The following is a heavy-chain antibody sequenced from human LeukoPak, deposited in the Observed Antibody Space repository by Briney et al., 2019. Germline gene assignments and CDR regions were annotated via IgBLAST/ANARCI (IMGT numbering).Heavy chain of an antibody. CDR3: ARENYYRMDV. CDR2: ISTNSRST. CDR1: GFTFIDYY. V-gene: IGHV3-11*06. Sequence: GGALRLSCAGFGFTFIDYYMSWVRQAPGKGLEWVSKISTNSRSTNYADSVKGRFTISRDNAKSSLFLQLNSLRAEDTAVYYCARENYYRMDVWGQGTTVTVSS. J-gene: IGHJ6*02.